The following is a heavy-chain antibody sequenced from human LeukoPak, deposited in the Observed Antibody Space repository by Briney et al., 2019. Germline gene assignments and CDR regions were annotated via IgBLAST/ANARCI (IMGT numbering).Heavy chain of an antibody. Sequence: GGSLRLSCEVSGFPVRSRYMTWVRQPPGKGLECVAVIYSGGTTYHIDSVKGRFTISRDISKSTMYLEMNNLRVKDTATYYCASLEGGPSDGRWGQGTLVIVSS. V-gene: IGHV3-53*01. D-gene: IGHD3-3*01. CDR2: IYSGGTT. CDR1: GFPVRSRY. J-gene: IGHJ4*02. CDR3: ASLEGGPSDGR.